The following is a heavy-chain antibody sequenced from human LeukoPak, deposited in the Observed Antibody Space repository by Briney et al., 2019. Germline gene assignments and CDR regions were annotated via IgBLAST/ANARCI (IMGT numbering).Heavy chain of an antibody. CDR2: ISASGTLT. V-gene: IGHV3-48*03. D-gene: IGHD3-10*01. CDR1: GFTFSSYE. Sequence: GGSLRLSCAASGFTFSSYEMNWVRQAPGKGLEWISCISASGTLTHYADSMEGRFTISRDNSKNTLFLQMNSLRAEDTAVYYCARGQGEYWGQGTLVTFSS. J-gene: IGHJ4*02. CDR3: ARGQGEY.